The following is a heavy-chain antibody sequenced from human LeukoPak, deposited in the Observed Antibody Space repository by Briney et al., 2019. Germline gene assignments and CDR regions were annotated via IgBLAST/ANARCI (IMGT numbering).Heavy chain of an antibody. CDR1: GFNVSSTY. CDR3: ARDGIAATELFY. J-gene: IGHJ4*02. D-gene: IGHD6-13*01. CDR2: INSGGTT. Sequence: GGSLRLSCVASGFNVSSTYMNWVRQAPGKGLEWVSLINSGGTTYYPDSVKGRFTIARDNSKNTLFLQMNSLRAEDSGVYYCARDGIAATELFYWGQGTLVTVSS. V-gene: IGHV3-66*01.